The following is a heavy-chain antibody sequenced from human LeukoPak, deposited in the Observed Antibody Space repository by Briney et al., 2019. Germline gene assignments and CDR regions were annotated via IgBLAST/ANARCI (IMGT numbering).Heavy chain of an antibody. CDR2: IYYSGST. CDR1: GDSIRSYY. D-gene: IGHD4-17*01. CDR3: ARHQPDDYGDYGGWFDP. J-gene: IGHJ5*02. V-gene: IGHV4-59*08. Sequence: SETLSLTCTVSGDSIRSYYWIWIRQPPGKGLEWIGNIYYSGSTNYNPSLKSRVTISVDTSKNQFSLKLSSVTAADTAVYYCARHQPDDYGDYGGWFDPWGQGTLVTVSS.